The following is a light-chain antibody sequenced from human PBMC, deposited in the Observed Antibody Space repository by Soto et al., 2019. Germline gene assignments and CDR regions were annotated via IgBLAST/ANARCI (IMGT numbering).Light chain of an antibody. Sequence: QLVLTQPPSASGTPGQRVTISCSGSSSNIGSNYVYWYQQLPGTAPKLLIFSNNQRPSGVPDRFSGSKSGTSASLAISGLRSEDEADYYCAAWDDSLSGHVVFGGGPKVTVL. J-gene: IGLJ2*01. CDR2: SNN. CDR1: SSNIGSNY. CDR3: AAWDDSLSGHVV. V-gene: IGLV1-47*02.